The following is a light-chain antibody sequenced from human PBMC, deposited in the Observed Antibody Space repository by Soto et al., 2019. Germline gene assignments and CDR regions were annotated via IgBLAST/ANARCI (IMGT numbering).Light chain of an antibody. Sequence: PVCLLVSPGEPASISCRTSQSLLDSDAGITYLDWYLQKPGQSPQVLVYTVSYRASGVPDRFSGSGSGTDFTLTISRLEPDDSAYYYCQQYGSSLTFGGGTKVDI. CDR3: QQYGSSLT. CDR1: QSLLDSDAGITY. CDR2: TVS. J-gene: IGKJ4*01. V-gene: IGKV2-40*01.